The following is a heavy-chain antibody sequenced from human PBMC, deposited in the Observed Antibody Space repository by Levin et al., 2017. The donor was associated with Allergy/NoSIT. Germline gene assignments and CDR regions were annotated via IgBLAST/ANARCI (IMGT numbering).Heavy chain of an antibody. J-gene: IGHJ4*02. CDR3: TTDPSYYGSGSDYSLGY. CDR2: IKSKTDGGTT. Sequence: GGSLRLSCAASGFTFSNAWMSWVRQAPGKGLEWVGRIKSKTDGGTTDYAAPVKGRFTISRDDSKNTLYLQMNSLKTEDTAVYYCTTDPSYYGSGSDYSLGYWGQGTLVTVSS. V-gene: IGHV3-15*01. CDR1: GFTFSNAW. D-gene: IGHD3-10*01.